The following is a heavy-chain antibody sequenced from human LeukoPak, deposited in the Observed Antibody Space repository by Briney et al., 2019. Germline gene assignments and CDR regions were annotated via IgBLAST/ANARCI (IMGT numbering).Heavy chain of an antibody. J-gene: IGHJ4*02. CDR3: AKDPGPYAEYYFDY. CDR1: GFTFSSYA. CDR2: ISGSGGST. D-gene: IGHD4-17*01. Sequence: PGGSLRLSCAASGFTFSSYAMSGVRQAPGKGLEWVSAISGSGGSTYYADSVKGRFTISRDNSKKTLYLQMNSLRAEDTAVYYCAKDPGPYAEYYFDYWGQGTLVTVSS. V-gene: IGHV3-23*01.